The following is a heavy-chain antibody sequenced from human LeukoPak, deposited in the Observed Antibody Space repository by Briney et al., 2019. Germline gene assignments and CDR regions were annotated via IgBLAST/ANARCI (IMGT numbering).Heavy chain of an antibody. CDR1: GGSISNYF. J-gene: IGHJ4*02. V-gene: IGHV4-4*07. D-gene: IGHD3/OR15-3a*01. CDR2: IYSTGRS. Sequence: SETLSLTCTVSGGSISNYFWSWVRQPAGKGLEWIGRIYSTGRSDYNPSPKSRITMSVDTSKNQFSLKLSSVTAADTAVYYCARQTGSGLFILPGGQGTLVTVSS. CDR3: ARQTGSGLFILP.